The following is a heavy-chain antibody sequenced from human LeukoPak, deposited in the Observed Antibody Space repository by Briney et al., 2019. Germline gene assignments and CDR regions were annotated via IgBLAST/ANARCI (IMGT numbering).Heavy chain of an antibody. J-gene: IGHJ3*02. CDR3: ARDMVGATFHDAFDI. D-gene: IGHD1-26*01. CDR2: ISYDGSNK. V-gene: IGHV3-30-3*01. CDR1: GFTFSSYA. Sequence: GGSLRLSCAASGFTFSSYAMHWVRQAPGKGLEWVAVISYDGSNKYYADSVKGRFTISRDNSKNTLYLQMNSLRAEDTAVYYCARDMVGATFHDAFDIWGQGTMVTVSS.